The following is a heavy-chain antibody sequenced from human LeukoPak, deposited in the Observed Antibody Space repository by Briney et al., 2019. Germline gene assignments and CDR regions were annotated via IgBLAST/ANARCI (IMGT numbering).Heavy chain of an antibody. D-gene: IGHD3-22*01. V-gene: IGHV1-18*01. CDR1: GYIFVSYG. CDR3: ARDPKRRYYYDSSGLIDY. J-gene: IGHJ4*02. Sequence: ASVKVSCKASGYIFVSYGISWVRQAPGQGLEWMGWISAYNGNTNYAQKLQGRVTMTTDTSTSTAYMELRSLRSDDTAVYYCARDPKRRYYYDSSGLIDYWGQGTLVTVSS. CDR2: ISAYNGNT.